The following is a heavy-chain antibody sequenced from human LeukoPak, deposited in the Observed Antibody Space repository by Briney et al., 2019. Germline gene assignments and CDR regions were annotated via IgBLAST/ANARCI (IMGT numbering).Heavy chain of an antibody. CDR3: ARQASSTVGGWFVP. V-gene: IGHV4-59*08. J-gene: IGHJ5*02. Sequence: SETLSLTRPLSRCSIRSQYWSWIGQPPGTEREGVGYIYCGGSTNYNPYLKSRLIISVDTDKNHSALKLSAVPAADTAVFYCARQASSTVGGWFVPWGQGTLVTVSS. D-gene: IGHD6-13*01. CDR2: IYCGGST. CDR1: RCSIRSQY.